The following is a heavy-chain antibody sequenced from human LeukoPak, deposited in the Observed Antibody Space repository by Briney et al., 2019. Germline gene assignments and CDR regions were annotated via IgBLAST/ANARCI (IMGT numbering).Heavy chain of an antibody. CDR3: ARGSSSGWYYFDY. V-gene: IGHV3-21*01. D-gene: IGHD6-19*01. CDR1: GFTFSSYS. CDR2: ISSSSSYI. Sequence: PGRSLRLSCAASGFTFSSYSMNWVRQAPGKGLEWVSSISSSSSYIYYADSVKGRFTISRDNAKNSLYLQMNSLRAEDTAVYYCARGSSSGWYYFDYWGQGTLITVSS. J-gene: IGHJ4*02.